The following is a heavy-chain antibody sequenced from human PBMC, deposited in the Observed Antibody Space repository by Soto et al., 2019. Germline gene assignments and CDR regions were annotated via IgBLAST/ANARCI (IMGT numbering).Heavy chain of an antibody. J-gene: IGHJ6*02. V-gene: IGHV4-4*02. CDR2: IYHLGGT. CDR1: GDSVRSSNW. Sequence: SETLSLTCAVSGDSVRSSNWWTWVRQSPGKGLEWIGEIYHLGGTNYNPSLKSRATISVDMAKNQASLKLSSVTAADTAVYYCATMKKPRGYYYGLNVWGQGTTVTVSS. CDR3: ATMKKPRGYYYGLNV.